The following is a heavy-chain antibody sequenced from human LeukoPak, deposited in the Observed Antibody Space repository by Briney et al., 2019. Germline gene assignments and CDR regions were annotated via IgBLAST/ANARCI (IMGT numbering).Heavy chain of an antibody. CDR3: GRIDQRILKTGVAQCLDY. V-gene: IGHV3-48*03. CDR2: ISSSGSII. CDR1: GFSFSSYE. D-gene: IGHD5/OR15-5a*01. Sequence: GGSLRLSCAASGFSFSSYEMNWVRQAPGKGLEWVSYISSSGSIIYYADSVKGRFTISRDNANNSLFLDLKSLKVEDTAVYYCGRIDQRILKTGVAQCLDYWGQGTLVTVSS. J-gene: IGHJ4*02.